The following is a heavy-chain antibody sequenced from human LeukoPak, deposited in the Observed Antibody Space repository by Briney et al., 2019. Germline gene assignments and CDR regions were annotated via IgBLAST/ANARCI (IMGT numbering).Heavy chain of an antibody. CDR2: IYTSGST. J-gene: IGHJ3*02. CDR1: GGSISSGSYY. V-gene: IGHV4-61*02. Sequence: PSQTLCLTCTVSGGSISSGSYYWSWIRQPAGKGLEWIGRIYTSGSTNYNPSLKSRVTISVDTSKNQFSLKLSSVTAADTAVYYCARDPTYYDFWSGSHLAFDIWGQGTMVTVSS. D-gene: IGHD3-3*01. CDR3: ARDPTYYDFWSGSHLAFDI.